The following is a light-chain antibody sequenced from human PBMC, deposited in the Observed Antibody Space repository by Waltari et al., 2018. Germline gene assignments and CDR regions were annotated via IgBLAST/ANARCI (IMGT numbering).Light chain of an antibody. V-gene: IGLV2-14*03. Sequence: QSALTQAASVSGSPGQSITISCTGSSRDAGGYTYVPWYQQHPGKAPKLIIYDVSNRPSGVSNRFSGSKSGNTASLTISGLQAEDEADYYCSSYISSSTLELFGGGTSLTVL. CDR3: SSYISSSTLEL. J-gene: IGLJ2*01. CDR2: DVS. CDR1: SRDAGGYTY.